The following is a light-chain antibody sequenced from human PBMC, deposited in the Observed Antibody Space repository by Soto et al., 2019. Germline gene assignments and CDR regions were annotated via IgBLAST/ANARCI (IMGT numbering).Light chain of an antibody. CDR3: QQYIKWPIT. CDR1: QSVSSN. V-gene: IGKV3-15*01. Sequence: EIVMTQSPGTPAVSRGKRATLSFRASQSVSSNLDWYQQKTGQAHRLLISDASTRATGIPARFSGVGSGTEFTLTVSSLQSEDFAVYNCQQYIKWPITFGQGTRLRL. CDR2: DAS. J-gene: IGKJ5*01.